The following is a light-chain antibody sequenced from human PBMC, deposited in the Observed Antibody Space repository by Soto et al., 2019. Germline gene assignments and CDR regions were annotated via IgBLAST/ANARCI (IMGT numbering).Light chain of an antibody. CDR2: EVS. CDR1: SSDVGGYNY. Sequence: QSVRAQPASVSGSPGQSITISCTGTSSDVGGYNYVSWYQQHPGKAPKLMIYEVSNRPSGVSNRFSGSKSGNTASLTISGLQAEDGADYYCSSYTSSSIPYVFGTGTKVTVL. J-gene: IGLJ1*01. V-gene: IGLV2-14*01. CDR3: SSYTSSSIPYV.